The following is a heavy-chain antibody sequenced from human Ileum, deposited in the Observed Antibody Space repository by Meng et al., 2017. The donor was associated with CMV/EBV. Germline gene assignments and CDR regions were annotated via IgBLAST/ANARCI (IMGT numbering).Heavy chain of an antibody. V-gene: IGHV1-2*02. CDR3: ATNPRLTGRYYVS. CDR1: GYTFTDQD. CDR2: VYPNTGET. Sequence: KASGYTFTDQDLHWVRRAPGQGIEWMGWVYPNTGETNYAQKFQGRVTMTSDTSVSTAFMELSSLRSDDSAVYYCATNPRLTGRYYVSWGQGTLVTVSS. D-gene: IGHD1-26*01. J-gene: IGHJ4*02.